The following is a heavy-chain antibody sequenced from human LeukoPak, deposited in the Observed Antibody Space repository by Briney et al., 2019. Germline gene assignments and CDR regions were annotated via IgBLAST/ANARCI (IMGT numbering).Heavy chain of an antibody. D-gene: IGHD6-19*01. J-gene: IGHJ4*02. CDR1: GGSISSSSYH. V-gene: IGHV4-39*01. CDR3: ARQDSSGWDLDY. CDR2: IYYSGST. Sequence: SETLSLTCTVSGGSISSSSYHWGWIRQPPGKGLEWIGSIYYSGSTYYNPSLKSRVTISVDTSKNQFSLKLSSVTAADTAVYYCARQDSSGWDLDYWGQGTLVTVSS.